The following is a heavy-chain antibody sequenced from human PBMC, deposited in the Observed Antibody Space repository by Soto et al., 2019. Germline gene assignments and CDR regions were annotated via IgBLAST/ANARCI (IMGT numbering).Heavy chain of an antibody. J-gene: IGHJ6*02. CDR2: LLYDAREK. CDR1: GFTFSNYA. CDR3: ARGDFWSGSNYHYYGLDL. Sequence: QVQLVESGGGVVQPGRSLRLSCAASGFTFSNYAMYWVRQAPGNGLEWVALLLYDAREKYYADSVKGRFTISRDNSKNTLYLQMNILRAEDTAVYYCARGDFWSGSNYHYYGLDLWGQGTTVTVAS. D-gene: IGHD3-3*01. V-gene: IGHV3-30*04.